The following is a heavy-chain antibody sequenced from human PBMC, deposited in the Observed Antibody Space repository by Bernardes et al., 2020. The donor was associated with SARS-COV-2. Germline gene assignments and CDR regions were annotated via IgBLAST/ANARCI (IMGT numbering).Heavy chain of an antibody. CDR1: GFTFSHFA. V-gene: IGHV3-30-3*01. Sequence: GGSLRLSCAASGFTFSHFAIQWVRQAPGKGLEWVAVISYDGSNKYYAESVKGRFTISRDNSKNTLYLQMNSLRDEDTAVYYCARPSSGSYWSHLDYWGQGTLVTVSS. D-gene: IGHD1-26*01. J-gene: IGHJ4*02. CDR3: ARPSSGSYWSHLDY. CDR2: ISYDGSNK.